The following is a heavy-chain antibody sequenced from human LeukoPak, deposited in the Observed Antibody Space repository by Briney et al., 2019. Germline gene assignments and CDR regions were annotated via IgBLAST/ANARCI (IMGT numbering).Heavy chain of an antibody. V-gene: IGHV3-30-3*01. J-gene: IGHJ4*02. D-gene: IGHD1-26*01. Sequence: PGRSLRLSCAASGFTFSSYAMHWVRQAPGKGLEWVAVISYDGSNKYYADSVKGRFTISRDNSKNTLYLQMNSLRAEDTAVYYCARDGGSYRGVRLNFDYWGQGTLVTVSS. CDR3: ARDGGSYRGVRLNFDY. CDR2: ISYDGSNK. CDR1: GFTFSSYA.